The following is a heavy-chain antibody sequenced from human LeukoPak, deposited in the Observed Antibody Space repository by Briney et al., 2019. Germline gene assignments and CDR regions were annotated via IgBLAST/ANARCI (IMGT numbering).Heavy chain of an antibody. V-gene: IGHV4-34*01. CDR1: GGSFSGYY. CDR3: ARLARPGGYQYYFDY. D-gene: IGHD6-6*01. CDR2: INHSGST. J-gene: IGHJ4*02. Sequence: SETLSLTCAVYGGSFSGYYWSWIRQPPGKGLEWIGEINHSGSTNYNPSLKSRVTISVDTSKNQFSLKLSSVTAADTAVYYCARLARPGGYQYYFDYWGQGTLVTVSS.